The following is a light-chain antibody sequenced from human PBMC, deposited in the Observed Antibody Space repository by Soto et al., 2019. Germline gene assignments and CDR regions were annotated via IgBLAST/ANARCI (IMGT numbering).Light chain of an antibody. CDR2: DAS. Sequence: DIQMTQSPSSLSASVGDRVTITCQASHDISNYLNWYQQKPGKAPKLLIYDASNLETGVPSRFSGSGSGTDFTFTISSLQPEDIATYYCQQYDTFPYTFGQGTKLEIK. J-gene: IGKJ2*01. CDR3: QQYDTFPYT. V-gene: IGKV1-33*01. CDR1: HDISNY.